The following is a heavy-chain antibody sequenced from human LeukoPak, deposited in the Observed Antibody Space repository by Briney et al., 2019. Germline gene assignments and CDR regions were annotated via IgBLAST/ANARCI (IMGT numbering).Heavy chain of an antibody. CDR1: RFPFSTYT. CDR2: ISEFGGST. J-gene: IGHJ4*02. Sequence: GGSLRLSCIASRFPFSTYTMTWVRQAAGKGPEWVSSISEFGGSTYYADSVKGRFTISRDNSMNTLYLQMNSLRAEDAAVYYCAKAPRVTTGYWGQGTLVSVSS. V-gene: IGHV3-23*01. D-gene: IGHD4-17*01. CDR3: AKAPRVTTGY.